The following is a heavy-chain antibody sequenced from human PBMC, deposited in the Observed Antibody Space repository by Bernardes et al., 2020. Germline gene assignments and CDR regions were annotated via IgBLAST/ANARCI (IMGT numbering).Heavy chain of an antibody. Sequence: ASVKVSRKASGYTFTGYYMHWVRQAPGQGLEWMGWINPNSGGTNYAQKFQGRVTMTRDTSISTAYMELSRLRSDDTAVYYCARDNMPIYYGSGSYYDNWFDPWGQGTLVTVSS. CDR3: ARDNMPIYYGSGSYYDNWFDP. CDR2: INPNSGGT. D-gene: IGHD3-10*01. J-gene: IGHJ5*02. V-gene: IGHV1-2*02. CDR1: GYTFTGYY.